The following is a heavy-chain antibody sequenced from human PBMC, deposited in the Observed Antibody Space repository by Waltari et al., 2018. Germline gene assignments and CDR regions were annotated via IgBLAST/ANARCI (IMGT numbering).Heavy chain of an antibody. CDR2: IPSDGSRK. CDR1: GFTFSKSG. J-gene: IGHJ4*02. V-gene: IGHV3-30*02. D-gene: IGHD1-1*01. Sequence: QVQLVESGGGVVQPGGSLRLPCVASGFTFSKSGINWVRQAPGKGLEWVSYIPSDGSRKYYADSVKGRFTISRDNSKNTVSLQINSLRVEDTAVYYCGKDFNWSEDYWGQGTLVTVSS. CDR3: GKDFNWSEDY.